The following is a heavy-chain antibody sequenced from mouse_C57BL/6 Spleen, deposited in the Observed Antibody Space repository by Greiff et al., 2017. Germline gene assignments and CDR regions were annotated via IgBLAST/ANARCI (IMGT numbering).Heavy chain of an antibody. CDR1: GYAFSSSW. CDR3: ARKSNPYAMDY. CDR2: IYPGDGDT. Sequence: QVQLQQSGPELVKPGASVKISCKASGYAFSSSWMNWVKQRPGKGLEWIGRIYPGDGDTNYNGKFKGKATLTADKSASPAYMQLSSLTSEYSAVYICARKSNPYAMDYWGQGTSVTVSS. D-gene: IGHD2-5*01. V-gene: IGHV1-82*01. J-gene: IGHJ4*01.